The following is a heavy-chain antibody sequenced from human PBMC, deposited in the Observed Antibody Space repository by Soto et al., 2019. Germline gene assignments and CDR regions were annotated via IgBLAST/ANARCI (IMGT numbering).Heavy chain of an antibody. CDR3: ARAGSVYDYVWGSYRFDY. CDR1: GGSISSYY. CDR2: IYYSGST. Sequence: SETLSLTCTVSGGSISSYYGSWIRQPPGKGLEWIGYIYYSGSTNYNPSLKSRVTISVDTSKNQFSLKLSSVTAADTAVYYCARAGSVYDYVWGSYRFDYWGQGTLVTVSS. V-gene: IGHV4-59*01. J-gene: IGHJ4*02. D-gene: IGHD3-16*01.